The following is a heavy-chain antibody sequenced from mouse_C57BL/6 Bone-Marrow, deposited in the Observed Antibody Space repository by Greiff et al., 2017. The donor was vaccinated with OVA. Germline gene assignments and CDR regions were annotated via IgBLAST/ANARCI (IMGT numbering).Heavy chain of an antibody. J-gene: IGHJ2*01. CDR1: GYTFTSYW. CDR2: FDPNSGGT. Sequence: QVQLQQPGAELVKPGASVKLSCKASGYTFTSYWMHWVKQRPGRGLEWIGRFDPNSGGTKYNEKFKSKATLTADKPSSTASMQLSSLTSEDSAVYYCAREGGYYYGSSYIDYWGQGTTLTVSA. CDR3: AREGGYYYGSSYIDY. D-gene: IGHD1-1*01. V-gene: IGHV1-72*01.